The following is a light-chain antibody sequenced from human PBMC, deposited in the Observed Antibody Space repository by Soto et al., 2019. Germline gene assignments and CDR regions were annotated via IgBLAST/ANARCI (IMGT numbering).Light chain of an antibody. CDR1: SSDLAFYNY. J-gene: IGLJ1*01. CDR2: QVT. CDR3: SSYTGSSNYV. V-gene: IGLV2-14*01. Sequence: QSALTQPASVSVSPGQSITISCTGTSSDLAFYNYVSWYQQQPGKAPKLMIYQVTNRPSGVSNRFSGSRSGNTASLTISGLQAEDEADYYCSSYTGSSNYVFGTRTKLTVL.